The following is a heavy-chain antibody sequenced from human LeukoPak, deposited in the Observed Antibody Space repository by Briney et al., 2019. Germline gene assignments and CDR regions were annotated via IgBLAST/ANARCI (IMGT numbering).Heavy chain of an antibody. J-gene: IGHJ4*02. V-gene: IGHV1-2*02. CDR2: INPDSGGT. CDR3: AREGSGWFGNFDY. D-gene: IGHD6-19*01. Sequence: ASVKVSCKASAYTFTGYYMHWVRQAPGQGLEWMGWINPDSGGTNYAQKFQGRVTMTRDTSISTAYMEVSRLRSDDTAVYYCAREGSGWFGNFDYWGPGTLVTVS. CDR1: AYTFTGYY.